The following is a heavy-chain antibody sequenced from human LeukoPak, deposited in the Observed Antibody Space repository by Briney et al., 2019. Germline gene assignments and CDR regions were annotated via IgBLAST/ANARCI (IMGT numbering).Heavy chain of an antibody. D-gene: IGHD6-19*01. V-gene: IGHV3-9*01. CDR1: GFTFDDYA. Sequence: GGSLRLSCAASGFTFDDYAMHWVRHAPGKGLEWVSGISWNSGSIGYADSVKGRFTISRDNAKNSLYLQMNSLRAEDTALYYCAKDTGYSSGWPAVFYGMDVWGQGTTVTVSS. CDR2: ISWNSGSI. J-gene: IGHJ6*02. CDR3: AKDTGYSSGWPAVFYGMDV.